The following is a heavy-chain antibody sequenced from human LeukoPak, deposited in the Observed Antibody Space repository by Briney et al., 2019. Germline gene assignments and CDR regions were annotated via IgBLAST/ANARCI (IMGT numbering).Heavy chain of an antibody. CDR1: GYTFTSYD. CDR2: MNPNSGNT. Sequence: ASVKLSCKASGYTFTSYDINWVRQATGRRLEWMVWMNPNSGNTDYAQYIQGRVTMTRNTSISTPYLELSSLRSEDTAVYYCARGRITFGGVYFYWGQGTLVTVSS. J-gene: IGHJ4*02. D-gene: IGHD3-16*01. V-gene: IGHV1-8*01. CDR3: ARGRITFGGVYFY.